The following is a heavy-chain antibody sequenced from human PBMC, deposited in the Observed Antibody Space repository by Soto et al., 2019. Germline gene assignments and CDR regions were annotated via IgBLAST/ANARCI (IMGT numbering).Heavy chain of an antibody. CDR3: ARDQRELGLFDY. CDR2: IIPIFGTA. D-gene: IGHD1-26*01. V-gene: IGHV1-69*13. J-gene: IGHJ4*02. Sequence: SVKVSCKASGGTFSSYAISWVRQAPGQGLEWMGGIIPIFGTANYAQKFQGRVTITADESTSTAYVELSSLRSEDTAVYYCARDQRELGLFDYWGQGTLVTVSS. CDR1: GGTFSSYA.